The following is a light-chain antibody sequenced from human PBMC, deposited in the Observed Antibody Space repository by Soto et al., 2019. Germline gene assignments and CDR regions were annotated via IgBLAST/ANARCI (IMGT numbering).Light chain of an antibody. Sequence: QSVLTQPPSISGAPGQRVTISCTGSSSNIGAGSDVHCYHQLPRTAPNLLIYGNTNRPSGVPDRFSGSKSGTSASLAITALQPEDEGDYYCQTYDSSLSGLYVFGTGTKVTVL. V-gene: IGLV1-40*01. J-gene: IGLJ1*01. CDR3: QTYDSSLSGLYV. CDR2: GNT. CDR1: SSNIGAGSD.